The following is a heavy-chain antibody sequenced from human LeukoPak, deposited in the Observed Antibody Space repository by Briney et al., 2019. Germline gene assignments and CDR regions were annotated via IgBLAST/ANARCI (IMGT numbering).Heavy chain of an antibody. CDR3: ARQSSAAGTHWFDP. CDR1: GDSITSHY. Sequence: PETLSLTCAVSGDSITSHYWSWLRQPPGKGPEWIGYIHTNGNTNSKSSLKSRVTMSVDTSKNQLSLKLTSVTAADTAVYYCARQSSAAGTHWFDPWGQGTLVTVSS. J-gene: IGHJ5*02. V-gene: IGHV4-4*09. CDR2: IHTNGNT. D-gene: IGHD6-13*01.